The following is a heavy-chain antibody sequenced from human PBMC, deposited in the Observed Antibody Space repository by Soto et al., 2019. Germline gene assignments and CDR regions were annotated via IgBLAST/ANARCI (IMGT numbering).Heavy chain of an antibody. CDR3: AREDEILTGYIDH. V-gene: IGHV4-59*01. J-gene: IGHJ4*02. CDR2: IYYSGST. CDR1: GGSISSYY. Sequence: QVQLQESGPGLVKPSATLSLTCTVSGGSISSYYWSWIRQPPGKGLEWIGYIYYSGSTNYNPSLKSRVTISVDTSKNQFSLKLSSVTAADTAVYYCAREDEILTGYIDHWGQGTLVTVSS. D-gene: IGHD3-9*01.